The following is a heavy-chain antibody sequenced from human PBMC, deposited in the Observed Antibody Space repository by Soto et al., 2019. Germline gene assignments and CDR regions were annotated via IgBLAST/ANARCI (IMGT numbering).Heavy chain of an antibody. V-gene: IGHV5-51*01. CDR1: GYSFTSYW. D-gene: IGHD3-3*01. CDR2: IYPGDSDT. J-gene: IGHJ5*02. CDR3: ARREYIRDYDFWSGYGPRSNWFDP. Sequence: PGESLKISCKGSGYSFTSYWIGWVRQMPGKGLEWMGIIYPGDSDTRYSPSFQGQVTISADKSISTAYLQWSSLKASDTAMYYCARREYIRDYDFWSGYGPRSNWFDPWGQGTLVTVSS.